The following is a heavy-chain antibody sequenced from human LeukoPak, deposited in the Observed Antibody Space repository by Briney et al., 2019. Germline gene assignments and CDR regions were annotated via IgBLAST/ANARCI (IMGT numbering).Heavy chain of an antibody. V-gene: IGHV4-34*01. CDR3: ARASGITGTKGPFDP. J-gene: IGHJ5*02. CDR2: INHSGST. Sequence: SETLSLTCAVYGGSFSGYYWSWIRQPPGKGLEWIGEINHSGSTYYNPSLKSRVTISVDSSKNQFSLKLTSVTAADTAVYYCARASGITGTKGPFDPWGQGTLVTVSS. CDR1: GGSFSGYY. D-gene: IGHD1-7*01.